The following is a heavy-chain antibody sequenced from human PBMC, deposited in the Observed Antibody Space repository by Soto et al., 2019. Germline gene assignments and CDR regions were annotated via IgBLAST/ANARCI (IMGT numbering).Heavy chain of an antibody. V-gene: IGHV3-30-3*01. CDR1: GFTFSSYA. D-gene: IGHD3-9*01. CDR2: ISYDGSNT. J-gene: IGHJ4*02. CDR3: ARGLAGYPYTYYFDY. Sequence: GGSLRLSCAASGFTFSSYAMHWVRQAPGKGLEWVAVISYDGSNTYYADSLKGRFTISRDNSKNTLYLQMNSLRAEDTAVYYCARGLAGYPYTYYFDYWGQGTLVTVSS.